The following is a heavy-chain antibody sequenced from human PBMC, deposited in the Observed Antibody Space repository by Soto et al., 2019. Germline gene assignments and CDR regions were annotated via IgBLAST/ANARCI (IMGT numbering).Heavy chain of an antibody. Sequence: LSLTCAVSGGSISSGGYSWSLIRQPPGKGLEWIGYIYHSGSTYYNPSLKSRVTISVDRSKNQFSLKLSSVTAADTAVYYCARGKFVVVTANWYFDLWGRGTLVTVSS. J-gene: IGHJ2*01. V-gene: IGHV4-30-2*01. CDR1: GGSISSGGYS. CDR2: IYHSGST. CDR3: ARGKFVVVTANWYFDL. D-gene: IGHD2-21*02.